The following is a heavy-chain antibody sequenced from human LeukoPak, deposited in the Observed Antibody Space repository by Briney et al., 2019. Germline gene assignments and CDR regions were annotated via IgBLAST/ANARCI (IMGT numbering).Heavy chain of an antibody. CDR1: GYTFTSYG. CDR2: ISAYNGNT. CDR3: ARGSLSGYDWIGASDY. Sequence: ASVKVSCKASGYTFTSYGISWVRQAPGQGLEWMGWISAYNGNTNYAQKLQGRVTMTTDTSTSTAYMELRSLRSDDTAVYYCARGSLSGYDWIGASDYWGQGTLVTVSS. V-gene: IGHV1-18*01. D-gene: IGHD5-12*01. J-gene: IGHJ4*02.